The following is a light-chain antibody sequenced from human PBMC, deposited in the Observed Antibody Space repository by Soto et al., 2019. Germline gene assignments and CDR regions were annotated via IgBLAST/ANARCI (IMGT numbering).Light chain of an antibody. J-gene: IGKJ2*01. CDR1: QSISSW. Sequence: DIQMTQSPSTLSASVGDRVTITCRASQSISSWLAWFQQKPGKAPNLLIYRASKLETGVPSRFSGSGFGTEFTLTISSLQPDDFATYYCQQYNSYSYTCGQGTKLEI. CDR3: QQYNSYSYT. CDR2: RAS. V-gene: IGKV1-5*03.